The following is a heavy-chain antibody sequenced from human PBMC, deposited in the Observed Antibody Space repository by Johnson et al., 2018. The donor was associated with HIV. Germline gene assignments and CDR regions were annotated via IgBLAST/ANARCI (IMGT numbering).Heavy chain of an antibody. J-gene: IGHJ3*01. V-gene: IGHV3-11*04. Sequence: HVQLVESGGGLVKPRGSLRLSCAASGFIFRDYYMSWIRQAPGKGLEWVSYISSSGSSIYYADSVKGRFTISRDNAKSSLYLQMNGLRAEDTAVYYCARASTTVTTGDDAFDFWGQGTLVTVSS. D-gene: IGHD4-17*01. CDR3: ARASTTVTTGDDAFDF. CDR1: GFIFRDYY. CDR2: ISSSGSSI.